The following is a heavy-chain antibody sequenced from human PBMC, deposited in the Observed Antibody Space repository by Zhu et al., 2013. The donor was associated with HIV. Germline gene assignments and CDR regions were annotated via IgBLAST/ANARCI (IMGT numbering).Heavy chain of an antibody. V-gene: IGHV1-3*01. J-gene: IGHJ6*02. D-gene: IGHD2-2*02. Sequence: QVQLVQSGAEVKKPGASVKVSCKASGYTFTSYAMHWVRQAPGQRLEWMGWINAGNGNTKYSQKFQGRVTITRDTSASTAYVELSSLRSEDTAVYYCARFAISKQGYYYYGMDVWGQGTTVTVSS. CDR2: INAGNGNT. CDR3: ARFAISKQGYYYYGMDV. CDR1: GYTFTSYA.